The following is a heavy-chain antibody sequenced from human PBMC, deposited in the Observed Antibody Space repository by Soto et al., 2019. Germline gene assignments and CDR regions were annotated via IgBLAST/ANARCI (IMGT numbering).Heavy chain of an antibody. CDR2: ISYDGSNK. V-gene: IGHV3-30*18. CDR1: GFTLTIYG. Sequence: QPGGSLRLSCAASGFTLTIYGMNWVRQAPGQGLEWVAVISYDGSNKYYADSVKGRFTISRDISKNTLYLQMNSLRAEDTAVYYCAKETPSRRPYYDNTGYYYFDSWGQGTLVTVSS. J-gene: IGHJ4*02. CDR3: AKETPSRRPYYDNTGYYYFDS. D-gene: IGHD3-22*01.